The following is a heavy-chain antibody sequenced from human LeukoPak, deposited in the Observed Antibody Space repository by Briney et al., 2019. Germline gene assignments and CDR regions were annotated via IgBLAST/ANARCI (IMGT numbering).Heavy chain of an antibody. CDR2: ISGSGGST. D-gene: IGHD3-22*01. J-gene: IGHJ4*02. Sequence: GGSLRLSCAASGFTFSSYAMSWVRQAPGKGLEWVSAISGSGGSTYYADSVKGRFTISRDNSKNTLYLQMNSLRAEDTAVYYCAKDAAITMIFMVITTFDYWGQGALVTVSS. CDR1: GFTFSSYA. V-gene: IGHV3-23*01. CDR3: AKDAAITMIFMVITTFDY.